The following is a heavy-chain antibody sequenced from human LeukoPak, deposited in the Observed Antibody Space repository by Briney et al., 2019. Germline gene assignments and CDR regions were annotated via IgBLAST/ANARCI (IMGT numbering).Heavy chain of an antibody. D-gene: IGHD6-13*01. CDR2: IYHSGST. J-gene: IGHJ4*02. Sequence: SETLSLTGTVSGYSISSGYYWGWIRQPPGKGLEWIGSIYHSGSTYYNPSLKSRVTISVDTSKNQFSLKLSSVTATDTAVYYCARKGGSNWYFYYFDYWGQGTLVTVSS. V-gene: IGHV4-38-2*02. CDR1: GYSISSGYY. CDR3: ARKGGSNWYFYYFDY.